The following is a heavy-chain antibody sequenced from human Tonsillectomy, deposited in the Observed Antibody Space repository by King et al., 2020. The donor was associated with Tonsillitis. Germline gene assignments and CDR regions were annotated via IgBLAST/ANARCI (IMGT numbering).Heavy chain of an antibody. CDR2: ISWNSGSI. CDR1: GFIFNDYA. J-gene: IGHJ4*02. CDR3: AKGKHYDILTGSDY. D-gene: IGHD3-9*01. V-gene: IGHV3-9*01. Sequence: VQLVESGGGLVQPGRSLRLSCAVSGFIFNDYAMHWVRHAPGKGLEWVSGISWNSGSIAYADSVKGRFTISRDSAKNSLHLQMNSLRAEDTALYYCAKGKHYDILTGSDYWGQGTLVTVSS.